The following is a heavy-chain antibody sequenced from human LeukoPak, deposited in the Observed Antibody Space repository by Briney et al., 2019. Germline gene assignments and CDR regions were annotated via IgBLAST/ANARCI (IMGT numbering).Heavy chain of an antibody. D-gene: IGHD3-10*01. J-gene: IGHJ4*02. CDR2: ISSSSSTI. Sequence: GGSLRLSCAASGFTFSSYSMNWVRQAPGKGLEWVSYISSSSSTIYYADSVKGRFTISRDNAKNSLYLQINSLRAEDTAVYYCARGKRMVRGVIIPPIDYWGQGTLVTVSS. CDR1: GFTFSSYS. V-gene: IGHV3-48*01. CDR3: ARGKRMVRGVIIPPIDY.